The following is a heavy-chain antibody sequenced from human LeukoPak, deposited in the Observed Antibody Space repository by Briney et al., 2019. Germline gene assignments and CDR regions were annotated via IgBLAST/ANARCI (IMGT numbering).Heavy chain of an antibody. D-gene: IGHD3-22*01. CDR1: GGTFSSYA. Sequence: EASVKVSCKASGGTFSSYAISWVRQAPGQGLEWMGGIIPVFGTANYAQKFQGRVTITADESTSTAYMELSSLRSEDTAVYYCARDSSDSSGYFNYWGQGTLVTVSS. CDR3: ARDSSDSSGYFNY. CDR2: IIPVFGTA. J-gene: IGHJ4*02. V-gene: IGHV1-69*01.